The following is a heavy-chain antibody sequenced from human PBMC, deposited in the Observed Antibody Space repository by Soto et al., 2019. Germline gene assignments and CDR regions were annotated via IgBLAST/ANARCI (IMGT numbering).Heavy chain of an antibody. D-gene: IGHD3-3*01. CDR3: ARDNVLLFLDPPRRSYYYSGMDV. Sequence: SETVSLTCTVSGGSISSYYWSWIRQPPWKGLEWIGCIHYRGSTNYNPSRKSRVTISVGTSQNQFSRKLSSVTAADTAVYYCARDNVLLFLDPPRRSYYYSGMDVWGQGTTVTVSS. J-gene: IGHJ6*02. V-gene: IGHV4-59*01. CDR1: GGSISSYY. CDR2: IHYRGST.